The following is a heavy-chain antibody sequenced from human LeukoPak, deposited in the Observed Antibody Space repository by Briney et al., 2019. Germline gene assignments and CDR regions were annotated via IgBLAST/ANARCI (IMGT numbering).Heavy chain of an antibody. V-gene: IGHV4-4*07. CDR2: IYTSGST. CDR3: ARGWGSAWYYFDF. J-gene: IGHJ4*02. D-gene: IGHD6-19*01. CDR1: GGSISSFY. Sequence: PSETLSLTCTVSGGSISSFYWSWIRQPAGKGLEWVGRIYTSGSTNYNPSLKRRGTMSLDTSKNQFSLKLSSVTAADTAVYYCARGWGSAWYYFDFWGQGTLVTVSS.